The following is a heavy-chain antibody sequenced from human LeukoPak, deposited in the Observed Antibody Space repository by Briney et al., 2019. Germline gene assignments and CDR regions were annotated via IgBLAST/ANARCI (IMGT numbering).Heavy chain of an antibody. Sequence: GGSLRLSCAASGFTFSSYSMNWVRQAPGKGLEWVSSISSSSSYIYYADSVKGRFTISRDNAKNSLYLQMNSLRAEDTAVYYCARDEPGYGEFLLYWGQGTLVTVSS. J-gene: IGHJ4*02. CDR1: GFTFSSYS. D-gene: IGHD3-10*01. V-gene: IGHV3-21*01. CDR2: ISSSSSYI. CDR3: ARDEPGYGEFLLY.